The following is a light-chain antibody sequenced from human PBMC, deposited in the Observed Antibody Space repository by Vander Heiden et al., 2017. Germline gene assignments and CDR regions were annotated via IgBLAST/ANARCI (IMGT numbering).Light chain of an antibody. V-gene: IGLV1-40*01. Sequence: QSVLTQPPSVSAAPGHRVTISCTGRSSNIGAGYDVHWYQQRPGTAPKLLIYGNNNRPSGVPDRFSGSKSGTSASLAITGLQAEDEADYYCQCYDNSLSGSRVFGGGTKLTVL. CDR2: GNN. CDR1: SSNIGAGYD. J-gene: IGLJ3*02. CDR3: QCYDNSLSGSRV.